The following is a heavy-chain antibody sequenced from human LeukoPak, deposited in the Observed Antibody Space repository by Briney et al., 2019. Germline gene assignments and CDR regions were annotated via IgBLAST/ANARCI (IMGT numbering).Heavy chain of an antibody. CDR3: ARFRPDWEVDYYYYMDV. V-gene: IGHV5-51*01. D-gene: IGHD1-26*01. Sequence: LGESLKIFCKSSGDTFTSYWIGWGRQSPGKGPEWMWIFYPGDYDTTYRPSFQGQVTISADKSISTAYLQWSSLKASDTAMYYCARFRPDWEVDYYYYMDVWGRGTTVTVS. CDR2: FYPGDYDT. J-gene: IGHJ6*03. CDR1: GDTFTSYW.